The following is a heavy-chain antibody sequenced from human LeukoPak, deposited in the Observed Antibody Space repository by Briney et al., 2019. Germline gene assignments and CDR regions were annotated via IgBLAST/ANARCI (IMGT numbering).Heavy chain of an antibody. CDR2: IKQDGSEK. D-gene: IGHD6-13*01. V-gene: IGHV3-7*01. Sequence: GGSLRLSCEASGFTFSSYCMSWVRQAPGKGLEWVANIKQDGSEKYYVDSVKGRFTISRDNAKNSLYLQMNSLRAEDTAVYYCARDEGSSWYFGGLFDYWGQGTLVTVSS. CDR1: GFTFSSYC. J-gene: IGHJ4*02. CDR3: ARDEGSSWYFGGLFDY.